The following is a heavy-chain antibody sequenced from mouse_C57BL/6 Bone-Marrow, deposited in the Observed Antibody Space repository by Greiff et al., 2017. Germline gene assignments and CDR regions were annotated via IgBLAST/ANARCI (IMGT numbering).Heavy chain of an antibody. CDR3: ARDYGRSYWYCDF. V-gene: IGHV1-85*01. CDR1: GYTFTSYD. J-gene: IGHJ1*03. CDR2: IYPRDGST. D-gene: IGHD1-1*01. Sequence: QVQLKQSGPELVKPGASVKLSCKASGYTFTSYDINWVKQRPGQGLEWIGWIYPRDGSTKYNEKFKGKATLTVDTSSSTAYMELHRLTSEDSAVYFWARDYGRSYWYCDFWGTGTTVTVAS.